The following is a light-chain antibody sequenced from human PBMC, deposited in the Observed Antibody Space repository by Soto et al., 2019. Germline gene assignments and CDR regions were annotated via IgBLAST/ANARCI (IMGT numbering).Light chain of an antibody. V-gene: IGKV3-20*01. Sequence: EIVLTQSPGTLSLSPGERATLSCRASQSVSSSYLAWYQQKPGQAPRLLIYGASSRATGIPDRFSGSGSGTDFTLTISRLEPEDFAVYYCQQYGSLRTFGQGTKGEIK. CDR2: GAS. CDR1: QSVSSSY. J-gene: IGKJ1*01. CDR3: QQYGSLRT.